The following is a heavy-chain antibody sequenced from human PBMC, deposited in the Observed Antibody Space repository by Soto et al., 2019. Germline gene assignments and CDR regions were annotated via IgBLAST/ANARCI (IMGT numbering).Heavy chain of an antibody. CDR3: ARREWLGRHNYYYGMDV. V-gene: IGHV1-69*01. CDR2: IIPIFGTA. Sequence: QVQLVQSGAEVKKPGSSVKVSCKASGGTFSSYAISWVRQAPGQGLEWMGGIIPIFGTANYAQKFQGRVTITADESTSTAYKELSSLRSEDTAVYYCARREWLGRHNYYYGMDVWGQGTTVTVSS. D-gene: IGHD6-19*01. CDR1: GGTFSSYA. J-gene: IGHJ6*02.